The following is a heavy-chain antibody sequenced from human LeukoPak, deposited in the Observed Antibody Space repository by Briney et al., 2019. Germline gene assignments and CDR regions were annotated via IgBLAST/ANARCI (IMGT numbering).Heavy chain of an antibody. D-gene: IGHD3-22*01. CDR1: GFIFSSKW. J-gene: IGHJ4*02. V-gene: IGHV3-74*01. CDR2: IDNGGSYT. Sequence: RGSLRLSCAASGFIFSSKWIHWVRQAPGKGLEWVSRIDNGGSYTSYADSVKGRFTISRDNAKNTLHLQMNSLRAEDTAVYYCARDLPISDSSGYYLDYWGQGTVVTVSS. CDR3: ARDLPISDSSGYYLDY.